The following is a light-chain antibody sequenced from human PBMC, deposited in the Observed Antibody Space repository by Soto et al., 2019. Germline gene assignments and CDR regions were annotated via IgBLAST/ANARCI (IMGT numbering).Light chain of an antibody. CDR2: EVN. J-gene: IGLJ3*02. V-gene: IGLV2-14*03. Sequence: QSVLTQPASVSGSPGQSITISCTGTSGDIGSYNRVSWYQQHPGKAPKLMIYEVNNRPSEVPDRFSGSKSGSTASLTISGLQAEDEAEYYCCLSPGSLTWLFGGGTKLTVL. CDR3: CLSPGSLTWL. CDR1: SGDIGSYNR.